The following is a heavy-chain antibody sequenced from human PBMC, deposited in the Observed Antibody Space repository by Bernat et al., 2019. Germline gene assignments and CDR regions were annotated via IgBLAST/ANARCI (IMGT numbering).Heavy chain of an antibody. V-gene: IGHV4-34*01. D-gene: IGHD6-19*01. Sequence: QVQLQQWGAGLLKPSETLSLTCAVYGGSFSGYYWSWIRQPPGKGLEWIGEINHSGSTNYNPSLKSRVTISVDTSKNQFSLKLSSVTAADTAVYYCASSRRWSSGSRAFDIWGQGTMVTVSS. CDR2: INHSGST. CDR1: GGSFSGYY. CDR3: ASSRRWSSGSRAFDI. J-gene: IGHJ3*02.